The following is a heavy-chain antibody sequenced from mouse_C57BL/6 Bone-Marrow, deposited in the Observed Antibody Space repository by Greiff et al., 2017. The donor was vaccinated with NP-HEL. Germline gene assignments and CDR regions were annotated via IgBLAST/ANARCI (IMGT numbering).Heavy chain of an antibody. J-gene: IGHJ3*01. CDR1: GYTFTDYN. D-gene: IGHD4-1*02. CDR2: INPNNGGT. CDR3: ARLQLGRAY. V-gene: IGHV1-18*01. Sequence: EVQLHQSGPELVKPGASVKIPCKASGYTFTDYNMDWVKQSHGKSLEWIGDINPNNGGTIYNQKFTGKATVTVDKSSSTAYMERRSLTSEDTAVDYCARLQLGRAYWGQGTLVTVSA.